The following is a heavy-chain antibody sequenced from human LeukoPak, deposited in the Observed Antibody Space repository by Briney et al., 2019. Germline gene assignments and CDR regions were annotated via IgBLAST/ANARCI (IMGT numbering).Heavy chain of an antibody. CDR2: IGGSGGST. J-gene: IGHJ3*02. CDR1: GFTFDDYA. D-gene: IGHD3-22*01. V-gene: IGHV3-23*01. Sequence: PGGSLRLSCAASGFTFDDYAMHWVRQAPGKGLEWVSAIGGSGGSTYYADSVKGRFTISRDNSKNTLYLQMNSLRAEDTAVYYCAKDLSSIRTYYYDSSRMPFDIWGQGTMVTVSS. CDR3: AKDLSSIRTYYYDSSRMPFDI.